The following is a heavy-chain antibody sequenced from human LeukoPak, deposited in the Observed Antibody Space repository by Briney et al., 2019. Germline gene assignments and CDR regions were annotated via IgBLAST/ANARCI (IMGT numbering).Heavy chain of an antibody. CDR2: ISSSSSYI. CDR3: ARDGLAAATLHWCFDL. CDR1: GFTFSSYS. D-gene: IGHD6-25*01. J-gene: IGHJ2*01. Sequence: PGGSLRLSCAASGFTFSSYSMNWVRQAPGKGLEWVSSISSSSSYIYYADSVKGRFTISRDNAKNSLYLQMNSLRAEDTAVYYCARDGLAAATLHWCFDLWGRGTLVTVSS. V-gene: IGHV3-21*01.